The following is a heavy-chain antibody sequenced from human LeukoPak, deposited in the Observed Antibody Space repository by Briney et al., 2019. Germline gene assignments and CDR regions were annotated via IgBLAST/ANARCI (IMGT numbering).Heavy chain of an antibody. CDR3: ARGLRGSGSYGAFDI. J-gene: IGHJ3*02. Sequence: ASVKVSCKASGYTFTSYAMNWVRQAPGQGLEWMGWINTNTGNPTYAQGFTGRSVFSLDTSVSTAYLQISSLKAEDTAVYYCARGLRGSGSYGAFDIWGQGTMVTVSS. CDR1: GYTFTSYA. D-gene: IGHD3-10*01. V-gene: IGHV7-4-1*02. CDR2: INTNTGNP.